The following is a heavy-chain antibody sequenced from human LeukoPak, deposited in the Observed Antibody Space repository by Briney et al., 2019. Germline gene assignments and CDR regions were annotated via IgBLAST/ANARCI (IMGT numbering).Heavy chain of an antibody. CDR3: ARDVGYFRFDY. CDR2: IKEDGSDK. D-gene: IGHD5-18*01. Sequence: GGSLRLSCAASEFTFSNYWMTWVRQAPGKGLEWVANIKEDGSDKYYVDSVKGRFTISRDNAKNSLYLQMNNLRAEDTAVYYCARDVGYFRFDYWGQGTLVTVSS. V-gene: IGHV3-7*01. J-gene: IGHJ4*02. CDR1: EFTFSNYW.